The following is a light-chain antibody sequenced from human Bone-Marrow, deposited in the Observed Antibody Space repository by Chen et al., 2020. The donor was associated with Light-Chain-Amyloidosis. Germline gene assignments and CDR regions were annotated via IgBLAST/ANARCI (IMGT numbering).Light chain of an antibody. CDR1: SGEVGASNY. CDR3: SSFTSSSSYV. CDR2: AVS. J-gene: IGLJ1*01. Sequence: QSALTQPASVSGSPGQSITISCTGTSGEVGASNYVSWYQQHPGNSPKVMIYAVSNRPSGVSNRFSGSKSGNTASLTISGLQAEDEADYYCSSFTSSSSYVFGPGTKVTVL. V-gene: IGLV2-14*01.